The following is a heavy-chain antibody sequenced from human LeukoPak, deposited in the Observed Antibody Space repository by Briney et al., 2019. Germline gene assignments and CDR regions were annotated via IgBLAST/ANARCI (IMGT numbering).Heavy chain of an antibody. D-gene: IGHD6-19*01. V-gene: IGHV3-33*01. CDR3: ASQGPEGTSGWY. CDR1: GFTFSSYG. J-gene: IGHJ4*02. Sequence: PGRSLRLSCAASGFTFSSYGMHWVRQAPGKGLEWVAVIWYDGSNTYYADSVKGRFTISRDNSKDALFLQSNSLRAEDTAVYYCASQGPEGTSGWYWGQGTLVTVSS. CDR2: IWYDGSNT.